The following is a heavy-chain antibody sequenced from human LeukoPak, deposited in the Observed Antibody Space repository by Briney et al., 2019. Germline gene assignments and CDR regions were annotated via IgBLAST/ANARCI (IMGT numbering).Heavy chain of an antibody. J-gene: IGHJ4*02. Sequence: SETLSLTCTVSGGSISSYYWSWIRQPPGKGLEWIGYIYYSGSTNYNPSLKSRVTISVDTSKNQFSLKLSSVTAADTAVYYCARADYDILTGYYENGYYFDYWGQGTLVTVSS. CDR3: ARADYDILTGYYENGYYFDY. V-gene: IGHV4-59*01. CDR2: IYYSGST. D-gene: IGHD3-9*01. CDR1: GGSISSYY.